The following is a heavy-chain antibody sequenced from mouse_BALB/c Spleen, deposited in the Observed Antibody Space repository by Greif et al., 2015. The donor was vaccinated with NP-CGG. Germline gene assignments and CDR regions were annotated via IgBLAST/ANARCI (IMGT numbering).Heavy chain of an antibody. V-gene: IGHV1-7*01. Sequence: VQLQQSGAELAKPGASVKMSCKASGYTFTSYWMHWVKQRPGQGLEWIGYINPSTGYTEYNQKFKDKATLTADKSSSTAYMQLSSLTTEDSAVYYCARSGGNYYCDCWAQGTTLTVSS. J-gene: IGHJ2*01. D-gene: IGHD2-1*01. CDR2: INPSTGYT. CDR3: ARSGGNYYCDC. CDR1: GYTFTSYW.